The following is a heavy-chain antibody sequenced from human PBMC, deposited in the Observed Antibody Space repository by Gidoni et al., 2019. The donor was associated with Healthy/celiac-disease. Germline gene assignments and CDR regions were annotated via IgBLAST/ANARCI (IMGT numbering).Heavy chain of an antibody. J-gene: IGHJ3*02. CDR3: ATSSGYRDAFDI. D-gene: IGHD3-22*01. V-gene: IGHV3-64*01. CDR2: ISSNGGST. Sequence: EVKLVESGGGLVQPGGSLSLSCAASGFTFSSYAMHWVRQAPGKGLEYVLAISSNGGSTYYANSVKGRFTISRDNSKNTLYLQMGSLRAEDMAVYYCATSSGYRDAFDIWGQGTMVTVSS. CDR1: GFTFSSYA.